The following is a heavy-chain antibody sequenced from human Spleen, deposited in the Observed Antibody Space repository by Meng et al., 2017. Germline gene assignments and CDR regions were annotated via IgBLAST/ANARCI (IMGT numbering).Heavy chain of an antibody. J-gene: IGHJ4*02. CDR1: GFTFSSYW. V-gene: IGHV3-7*01. CDR2: IKQDGSEK. Sequence: GESLKISCAASGFTFSSYWMSWVRQAPGKGLEWVANIKQDGSEKYYVDSVKGRFTISRDNAKNLLYLQMSSLRAEDTAIYYCASHLVSGDYVGVILGYWGQGTLVTVSS. CDR3: ASHLVSGDYVGVILGY. D-gene: IGHD4-17*01.